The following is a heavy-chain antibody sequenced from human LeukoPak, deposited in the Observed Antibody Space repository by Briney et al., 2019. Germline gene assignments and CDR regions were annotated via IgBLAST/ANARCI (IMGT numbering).Heavy chain of an antibody. CDR1: GFIFSDYG. Sequence: GGSLRLSCVASGFIFSDYGLHWVRQAPGKGLEWVAVISYDGSNKYYADSVKGRFTISRDNSKNTPYLQMNSLRAEDTAVYYCARGSLYGSGSYLLYYYGMDVWGKGTTVTVSS. D-gene: IGHD3-10*01. V-gene: IGHV3-30*19. CDR2: ISYDGSNK. J-gene: IGHJ6*04. CDR3: ARGSLYGSGSYLLYYYGMDV.